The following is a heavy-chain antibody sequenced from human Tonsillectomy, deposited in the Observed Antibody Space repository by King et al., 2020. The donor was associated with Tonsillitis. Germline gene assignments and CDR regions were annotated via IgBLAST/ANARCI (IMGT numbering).Heavy chain of an antibody. Sequence: QLQESGPGLVKPSETLSLTCTVSSGSISSSNYYWSWFRQPPGKGLEWIGSIYYSGRTHYNPSLNRRVTISVDTSKIQSYLNMSSVTAADTAVYYCGYGGGIAVSHAWGQGTLVTVSS. CDR3: GYGGGIAVSHA. J-gene: IGHJ5*02. CDR2: IYYSGRT. V-gene: IGHV4-39*07. D-gene: IGHD6-19*01. CDR1: SGSISSSNYY.